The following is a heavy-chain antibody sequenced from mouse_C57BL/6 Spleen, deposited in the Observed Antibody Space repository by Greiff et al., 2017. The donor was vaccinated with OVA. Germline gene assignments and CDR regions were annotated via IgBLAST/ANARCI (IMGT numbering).Heavy chain of an antibody. J-gene: IGHJ2*01. CDR3: ACLPIYYYGSSFHFDY. Sequence: VQLQQSGPELVKPGASVKISCKASGYAFSSSWMNWVKQRPGKGLEWIGRIYPGDGDTNYNGKFKGKATLTADKSSSTAYMQLSSLTSEDSAVYFCACLPIYYYGSSFHFDYWGQGTTLTVSS. D-gene: IGHD1-1*01. CDR1: GYAFSSSW. CDR2: IYPGDGDT. V-gene: IGHV1-82*01.